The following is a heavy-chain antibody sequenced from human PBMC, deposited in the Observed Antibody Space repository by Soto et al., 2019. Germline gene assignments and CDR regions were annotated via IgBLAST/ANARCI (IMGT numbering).Heavy chain of an antibody. V-gene: IGHV1-18*04. J-gene: IGHJ4*02. Sequence: ASVKVSCKASGYTFTTYGISWVRQAPGQGLEWMGWISTYNGNTNYEQKLQGRVTMTRNTSISTAYMELSSLRSEDTAVYYCARGRRGWLDFDYWGQGTLVTVSS. D-gene: IGHD6-19*01. CDR1: GYTFTTYG. CDR2: ISTYNGNT. CDR3: ARGRRGWLDFDY.